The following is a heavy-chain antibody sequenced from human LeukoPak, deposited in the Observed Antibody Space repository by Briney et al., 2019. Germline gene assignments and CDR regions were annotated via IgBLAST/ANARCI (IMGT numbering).Heavy chain of an antibody. J-gene: IGHJ4*02. CDR2: INPNSGGT. CDR3: ARNSRIVATLYFDY. Sequence: GASVKVSCKASGYTFTGYYMHWVRQAPGRGLEWMGWINPNSGGTNYAQKFQGRVTMTRDTSISTAYMELSRLRSDDTAVYYCARNSRIVATLYFDYWGQGTLVTVSS. V-gene: IGHV1-2*02. CDR1: GYTFTGYY. D-gene: IGHD5-12*01.